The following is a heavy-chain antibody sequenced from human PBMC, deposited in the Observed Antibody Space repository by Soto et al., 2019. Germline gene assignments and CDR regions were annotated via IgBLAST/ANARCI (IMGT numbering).Heavy chain of an antibody. D-gene: IGHD6-6*01. CDR2: ISTYNGNT. CDR1: GYSFTRFG. J-gene: IGHJ4*02. V-gene: IGHV1-18*01. CDR3: AKDPPYSTSPHVFDY. Sequence: QVQLLQSGAEVKKPGASVRVSCKASGYSFTRFGISWVRQAPGQGLEWVGRISTYNGNTKYAQKPKGRVTVYTGTSTSTAYMELRSLRSDDTAVYYCAKDPPYSTSPHVFDYWGQGTLLTVSS.